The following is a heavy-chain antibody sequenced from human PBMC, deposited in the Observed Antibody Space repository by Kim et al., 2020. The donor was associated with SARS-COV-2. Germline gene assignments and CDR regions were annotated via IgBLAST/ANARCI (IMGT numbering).Heavy chain of an antibody. CDR3: ARGESGYEDY. CDR1: GYTFTGYY. Sequence: ASVKVSCKASGYTFTGYYMHWVRQAPGQGLEWMGWINPNSGDTNYAQKFQGRVTMTWDTSLSTAYMELSRIISDDTAVYYCARGESGYEDYLGQGTLVTVSS. J-gene: IGHJ4*02. V-gene: IGHV1-2*02. D-gene: IGHD5-12*01. CDR2: INPNSGDT.